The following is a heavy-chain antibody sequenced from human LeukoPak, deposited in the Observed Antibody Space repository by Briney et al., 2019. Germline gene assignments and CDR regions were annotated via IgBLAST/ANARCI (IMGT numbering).Heavy chain of an antibody. J-gene: IGHJ5*02. CDR1: GYTFTGYY. Sequence: GASVKVSCKASGYTFTGYYMHWVRQAPGQGLEWMGWINPNSGGTNYAQKFQGRVTMTRDTSISTAYMELSSLRSEDTAVYYCARDAALGSSSSRYWFDPWGQGTLVTVSS. CDR2: INPNSGGT. V-gene: IGHV1-2*02. D-gene: IGHD6-6*01. CDR3: ARDAALGSSSSRYWFDP.